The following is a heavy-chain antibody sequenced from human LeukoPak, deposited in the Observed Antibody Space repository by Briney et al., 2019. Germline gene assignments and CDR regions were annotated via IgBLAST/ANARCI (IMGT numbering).Heavy chain of an antibody. CDR2: IDTSGNT. CDR1: GVSISSYY. V-gene: IGHV4-4*07. CDR3: ARANYYDSSGYSRGAFDI. D-gene: IGHD3-22*01. Sequence: AETLSLTCTVSGVSISSYYWSWLRQPAGKGLEWIGRIDTSGNTNYKPSLKSRVTMSVDTSKKQFSLKLNSVTAADTAVYYCARANYYDSSGYSRGAFDIWGQGTMVTVSS. J-gene: IGHJ3*02.